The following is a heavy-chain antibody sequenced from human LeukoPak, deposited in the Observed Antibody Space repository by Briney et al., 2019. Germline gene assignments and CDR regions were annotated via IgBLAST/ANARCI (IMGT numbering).Heavy chain of an antibody. D-gene: IGHD2-2*01. CDR1: GFTFSSHA. V-gene: IGHV3-23*01. J-gene: IGHJ5*02. CDR2: ISGSGGST. Sequence: PGGSLRLSCAASGFTFSSHAMSWVRQAPGKGLEWVSAISGSGGSTYYADSVKGRFTISRDNSKNTLYLQMNSLRAEDTAVYYCAKATYCSSTSCYGYRWFDPWGQGTLVTVSS. CDR3: AKATYCSSTSCYGYRWFDP.